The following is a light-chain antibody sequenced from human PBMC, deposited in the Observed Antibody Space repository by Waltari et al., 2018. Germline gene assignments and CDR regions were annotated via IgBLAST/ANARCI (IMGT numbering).Light chain of an antibody. V-gene: IGKV1-27*01. CDR1: QDIGKV. Sequence: DIQMTQSPSSLSASVGDRVTITCRASQDIGKVLAWYQHKPGKVPNLLIYGASILQSGVLSRFRGSGSGTDFTLTINSLQPEDVATYYCQKYNGAPWTFGQGSQVEIK. CDR2: GAS. CDR3: QKYNGAPWT. J-gene: IGKJ1*01.